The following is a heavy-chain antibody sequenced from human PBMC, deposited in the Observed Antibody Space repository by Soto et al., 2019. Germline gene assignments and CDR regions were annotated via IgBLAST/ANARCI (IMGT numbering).Heavy chain of an antibody. CDR1: GYTFTGYY. V-gene: IGHV1-2*04. CDR3: ARGMVRELNWFDP. Sequence: ASVKVSCKASGYTFTGYYMYWVRQAPGQGLEWMGWINPNSGGTNYAQKFQGWVTMTRDTSISTAYMELSRLRSDDTAVYYCARGMVRELNWFDPWGQGTLVTVSS. J-gene: IGHJ5*02. CDR2: INPNSGGT. D-gene: IGHD3-10*01.